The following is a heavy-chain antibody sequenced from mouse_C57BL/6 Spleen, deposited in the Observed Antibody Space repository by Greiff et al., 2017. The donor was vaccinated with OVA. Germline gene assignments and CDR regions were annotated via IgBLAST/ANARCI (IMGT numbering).Heavy chain of an antibody. CDR3: APILYGNYEEWFAY. CDR1: GYAFSSSW. CDR2: IYPGDGDT. J-gene: IGHJ3*01. D-gene: IGHD2-1*01. Sequence: VHLVESGPELVKPGASVKISCKASGYAFSSSWMNWVKQRPGKGLEWIGRIYPGDGDTNYNGKFKGKATLTADKSSSTAYMQLSSLTSEDSAVYFCAPILYGNYEEWFAYWGQGTLVTVSA. V-gene: IGHV1-82*01.